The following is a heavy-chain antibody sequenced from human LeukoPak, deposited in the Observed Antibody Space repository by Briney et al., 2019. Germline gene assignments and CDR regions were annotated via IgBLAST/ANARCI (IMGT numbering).Heavy chain of an antibody. CDR3: AKDSGSGGYFDY. J-gene: IGHJ4*02. V-gene: IGHV3-72*01. CDR2: TSSKGNGYTT. D-gene: IGHD1-26*01. CDR1: GFTFSDRY. Sequence: GGSLRLSCAASGFTFSDRYMDWVRQAPGKGLGWVGRTSSKGNGYTTYYAASVKGGFTISRDDSKNSLYLQMNSLNTEDTAVYYCAKDSGSGGYFDYWGQGTLVTVSS.